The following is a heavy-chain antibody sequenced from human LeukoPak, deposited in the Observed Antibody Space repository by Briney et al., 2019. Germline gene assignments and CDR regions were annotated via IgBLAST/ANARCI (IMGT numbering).Heavy chain of an antibody. CDR3: AKAQVGAYDY. D-gene: IGHD1-26*01. J-gene: IGHJ4*02. Sequence: PGGSLRLSCAASGFTFSTYGMNWVRQAPGKGLEWVSAVSGSGSTTYYARSVKGWFTVSRDNSKNTLYLQMNSLRVDDTAVYYCAKAQVGAYDYWGQGTLVTVSS. V-gene: IGHV3-23*01. CDR2: VSGSGSTT. CDR1: GFTFSTYG.